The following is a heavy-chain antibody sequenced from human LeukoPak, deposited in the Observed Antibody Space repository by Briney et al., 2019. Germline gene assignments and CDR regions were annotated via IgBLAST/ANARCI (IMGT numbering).Heavy chain of an antibody. CDR1: GGSISSSSYY. Sequence: SETLSLTCTVSGGSISSSSYYWGWIRQPPGKGLEWIGSIYYSGSTYYNPSLKSRVTISVDTSKNQFSLKLSSVTAADTAVYYCARGLGYSYGYLVYYYGMDVWGQGTTVTVSS. D-gene: IGHD5-18*01. V-gene: IGHV4-39*01. CDR3: ARGLGYSYGYLVYYYGMDV. J-gene: IGHJ6*02. CDR2: IYYSGST.